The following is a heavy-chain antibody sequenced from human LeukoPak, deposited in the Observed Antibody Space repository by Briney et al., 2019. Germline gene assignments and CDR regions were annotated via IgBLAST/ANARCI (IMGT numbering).Heavy chain of an antibody. CDR1: GYSISSNYN. CDR2: FNPSGNT. V-gene: IGHV4-38-2*02. CDR3: ARHDYYGSGSYYNFDY. J-gene: IGHJ4*02. Sequence: SETLSLTCTVSGYSISSNYNWAWIRQPPGKGLEWIVTFNPSGNTYHNPSLKSRITISVDTSKNQFSLKLSSVTAADTAVYYCARHDYYGSGSYYNFDYWGQGTLVTVSS. D-gene: IGHD3-10*01.